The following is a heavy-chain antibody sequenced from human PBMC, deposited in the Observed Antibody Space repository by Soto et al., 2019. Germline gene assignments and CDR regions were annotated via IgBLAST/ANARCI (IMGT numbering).Heavy chain of an antibody. Sequence: QVQLVQSGAEVKKPGASVKVSCKASGYTFTSYDINWVRQATGQGLEWMGWMNPNSGNTGYAQKFQGRVTMTRNTSISTAYMELSSLRLEDTAVYYCAGNWNDLGNAFDIWGQGTMVTVSS. CDR3: AGNWNDLGNAFDI. CDR2: MNPNSGNT. V-gene: IGHV1-8*01. D-gene: IGHD1-20*01. J-gene: IGHJ3*02. CDR1: GYTFTSYD.